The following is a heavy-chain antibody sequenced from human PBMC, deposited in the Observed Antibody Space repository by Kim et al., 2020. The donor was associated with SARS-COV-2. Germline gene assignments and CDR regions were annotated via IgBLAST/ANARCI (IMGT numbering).Heavy chain of an antibody. J-gene: IGHJ4*02. CDR1: GYPFSGYY. V-gene: IGHV1-2*02. D-gene: IGHD6-13*01. CDR2: INPKTGDT. Sequence: ASVKVSCKASGYPFSGYYIHWIRHAPRQGLEWLGWINPKTGDTHFAQEFQGRVTMTRDTSANTVYMDLMRLRSDDTAVYYCARSKSSWGDHFRYYGYWRQGVLVRVSS. CDR3: ARSKSSWGDHFRYYGY.